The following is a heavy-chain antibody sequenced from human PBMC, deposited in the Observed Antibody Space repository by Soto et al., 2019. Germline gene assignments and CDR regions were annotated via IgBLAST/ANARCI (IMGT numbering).Heavy chain of an antibody. D-gene: IGHD6-25*01. CDR2: IMPTVDSA. J-gene: IGHJ6*04. Sequence: VKVSCKASGVPLIDYAVIWGRRTRGQGLEWMGRIMPTVDSANYAQKFQGRLTITADESTSTVNMELSSLTSDDTAIYSCGVAAATEILTEQSSGMAVCCYGTTVTVSS. V-gene: IGHV1-69*11. CDR3: GVAAATEILTEQSSGMAV. CDR1: GVPLIDYA.